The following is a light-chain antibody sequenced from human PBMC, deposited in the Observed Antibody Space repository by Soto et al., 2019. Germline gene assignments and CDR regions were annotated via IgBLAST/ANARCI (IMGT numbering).Light chain of an antibody. Sequence: EIVLTQSPATLSLSPGERATLSCRASQSINRHLAWYRQKPGQAPRLLIYDASNRATGIPARFSGSWSGTDFTLTISSLEPEDFGVYYCQQRSNWPPVTFGGGTKVDIK. CDR1: QSINRH. J-gene: IGKJ4*01. V-gene: IGKV3-11*01. CDR2: DAS. CDR3: QQRSNWPPVT.